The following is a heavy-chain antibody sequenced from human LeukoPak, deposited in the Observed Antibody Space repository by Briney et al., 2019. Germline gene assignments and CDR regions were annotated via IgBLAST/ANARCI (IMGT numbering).Heavy chain of an antibody. J-gene: IGHJ4*02. D-gene: IGHD3-10*01. CDR2: IYIRGST. CDR1: GGSISSYY. CDR3: AGDGRTMGVVYY. Sequence: SETLSLTCTVSGGSISSYYWSWIRQPAGKGLEWIGRIYIRGSTNYNPSLKSRVTMSLDTSKNQFSLKLRSVTAADTAVYYWAGDGRTMGVVYYWGQGILVTVSS. V-gene: IGHV4-4*07.